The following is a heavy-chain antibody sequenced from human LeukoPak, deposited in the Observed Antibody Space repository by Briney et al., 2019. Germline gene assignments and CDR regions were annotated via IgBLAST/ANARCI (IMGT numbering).Heavy chain of an antibody. J-gene: IGHJ4*02. D-gene: IGHD2-2*01. V-gene: IGHV1-69*06. CDR1: GGTFSSHV. CDR3: ARVNGYCSSISCFLDY. CDR2: IIPIFGTA. Sequence: VASVTVSCKTSGGTFSSHVISWVRQAPGQGLEWMGGIIPIFGTANCAQKFQGRVTITADKFTNKVYMELSSLRSDDTAIYFCARVNGYCSSISCFLDYWGQGTLVTVSS.